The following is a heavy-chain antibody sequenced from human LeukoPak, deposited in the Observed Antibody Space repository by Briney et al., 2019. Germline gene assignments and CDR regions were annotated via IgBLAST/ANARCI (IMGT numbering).Heavy chain of an antibody. CDR2: IYHSGST. CDR3: ARHGTTGTNLNWFDP. CDR1: GGSISSYY. V-gene: IGHV4-59*01. J-gene: IGHJ5*02. Sequence: PSETLSLTCTVSGGSISSYYWSWIRQPPGKGLEWIGYIYHSGSTNYNPSLKSRVTISVDTSKNQFSLKVSSVTAADTAVYYCARHGTTGTNLNWFDPWGQGTLVTVSS. D-gene: IGHD1-1*01.